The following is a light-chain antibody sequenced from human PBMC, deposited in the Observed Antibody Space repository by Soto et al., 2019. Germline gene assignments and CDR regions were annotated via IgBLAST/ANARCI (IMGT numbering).Light chain of an antibody. J-gene: IGKJ2*01. CDR3: QQDNNWNT. V-gene: IGKV3-15*01. CDR1: QSVSSN. Sequence: ELVMTESPATLSVPPGERATLSCRATQSVSSNLAWYQQKPCQATRLLSYGASTKSTGIQARFSGSWSGTDFTLTISSLHSEEFSVYYCQQDNNWNTFGQGNKLEIK. CDR2: GAS.